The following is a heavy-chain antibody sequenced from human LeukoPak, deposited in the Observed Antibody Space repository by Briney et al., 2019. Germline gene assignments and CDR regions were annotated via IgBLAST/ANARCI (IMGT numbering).Heavy chain of an antibody. J-gene: IGHJ6*02. V-gene: IGHV3-30*18. CDR3: AKEFFGVVISGIRLDV. CDR1: GFTFSSYG. D-gene: IGHD3-3*01. Sequence: GGSLRLSCAASGFTFSSYGMHWVRQAPGKGLEWVAVISYDGSNKYYADSVKGRFTISRDNSKNTLYLQMNSLRAEDTAVYYCAKEFFGVVISGIRLDVWGQGTTVTVSS. CDR2: ISYDGSNK.